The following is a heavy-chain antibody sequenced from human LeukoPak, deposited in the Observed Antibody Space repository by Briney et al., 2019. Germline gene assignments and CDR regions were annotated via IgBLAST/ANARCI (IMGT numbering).Heavy chain of an antibody. V-gene: IGHV1-8*03. CDR3: ARGLRGNY. Sequence: GASVKVSCKASGYTFTSYEINWVRQATGQGLEWMGWMNPNSGNTGYAQKFQGRVSITRNSSISTVYMELSSLRPEDTAVYYCARGLRGNYWGQGTLVTVSS. CDR1: GYTFTSYE. CDR2: MNPNSGNT. D-gene: IGHD3-16*01. J-gene: IGHJ4*02.